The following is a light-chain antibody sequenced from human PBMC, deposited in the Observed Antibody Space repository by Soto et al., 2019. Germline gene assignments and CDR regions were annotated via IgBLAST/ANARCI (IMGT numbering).Light chain of an antibody. CDR2: TNN. CDR1: SSNIGSNY. CDR3: AAWDDSLSVYV. V-gene: IGLV1-47*01. Sequence: QSVLTQPPSASGTPGQRVTISCSGSSSNIGSNYVYWYQQLPGTAPKLLIYTNNQRPSGVPDRFSGSRSGTSASLAISGLQSEYEADYYCAAWDDSLSVYVFGTGTKVTVL. J-gene: IGLJ1*01.